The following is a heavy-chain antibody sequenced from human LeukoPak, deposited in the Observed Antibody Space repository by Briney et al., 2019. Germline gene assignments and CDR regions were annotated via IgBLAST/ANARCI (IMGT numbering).Heavy chain of an antibody. V-gene: IGHV4-4*07. J-gene: IGHJ6*03. CDR1: GGSISSYY. CDR3: AKRGASYYYYYMDV. Sequence: PSETLSLTCTVSGGSISSYYWSWIRQPAGKGLEWIGRIYTSGSTNYNPSLKSRVTISVDTSKNQFSLKVSSVTAADTAVYYCAKRGASYYYYYMDVWGKGTTVTISS. D-gene: IGHD1-26*01. CDR2: IYTSGST.